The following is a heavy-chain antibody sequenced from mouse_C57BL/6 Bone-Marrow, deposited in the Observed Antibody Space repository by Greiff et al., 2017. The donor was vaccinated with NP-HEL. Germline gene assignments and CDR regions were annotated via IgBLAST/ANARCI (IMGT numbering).Heavy chain of an antibody. D-gene: IGHD2-4*01. CDR3: TRPDPRLRRGPGFAY. CDR1: GYTFTDYE. V-gene: IGHV1-15*01. CDR2: IDPETGGT. J-gene: IGHJ3*01. Sequence: QVQLKESGAELVRPGASVTLSCKASGYTFTDYEMHWVKQTPVHGLEWIGAIDPETGGTAYNQKFTGKAILTADKSSSTAYMELRSLTSEYSAVYYCTRPDPRLRRGPGFAYWGQGTLVTVSA.